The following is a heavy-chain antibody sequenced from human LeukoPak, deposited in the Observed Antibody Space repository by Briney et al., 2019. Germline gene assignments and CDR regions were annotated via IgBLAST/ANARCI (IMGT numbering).Heavy chain of an antibody. CDR2: IYYSGST. J-gene: IGHJ6*03. Sequence: SETLSLTCTVSGGSISSASYYWGWVRQPPGKGLEWIGTIYYSGSTYYNPSLKSRVTISVDTSKNQVSLKLRSVTAADTAVYHCARDWSSSSYTYYYYYMDVWGKGTTVTVSS. D-gene: IGHD6-6*01. CDR3: ARDWSSSSYTYYYYYMDV. CDR1: GGSISSASYY. V-gene: IGHV4-39*07.